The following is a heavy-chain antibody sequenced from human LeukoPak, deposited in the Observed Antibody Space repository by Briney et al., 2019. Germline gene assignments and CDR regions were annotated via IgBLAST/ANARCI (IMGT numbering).Heavy chain of an antibody. Sequence: PSETLSLTCTVSGGSISNYYWGWIRQPPGKGLEWIGYIYYSGTTKYNPSLKSRVTISVDMSMNQFSLKLRSVTAADTAVYYCARERDSGSTFDNWGQGTLVTVSS. D-gene: IGHD1-26*01. J-gene: IGHJ4*02. CDR2: IYYSGTT. CDR3: ARERDSGSTFDN. CDR1: GGSISNYY. V-gene: IGHV4-59*01.